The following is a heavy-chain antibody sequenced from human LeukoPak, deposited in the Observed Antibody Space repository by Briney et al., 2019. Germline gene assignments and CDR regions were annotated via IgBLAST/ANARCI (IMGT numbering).Heavy chain of an antibody. CDR3: ARGSARTNYYYYYMDV. J-gene: IGHJ6*03. Sequence: SETLSLTCTVSGGSISSYYWSWIRQPPGKGLEWIGYIYYSGSTNYNPSLKSRVTISVDTSKNQFSLKLSSVTAADTAVYYCARGSARTNYYYYYMDVWGKGTTVTVSS. CDR1: GGSISSYY. CDR2: IYYSGST. V-gene: IGHV4-59*08.